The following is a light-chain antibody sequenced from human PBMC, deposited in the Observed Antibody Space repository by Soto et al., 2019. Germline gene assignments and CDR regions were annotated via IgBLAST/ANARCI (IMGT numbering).Light chain of an antibody. CDR2: ANN. CDR1: ISNIGSHS. V-gene: IGLV1-44*01. J-gene: IGLJ2*01. Sequence: VLIQPPSASGAPGQKVTISCSGSISNIGSHSVNWYQQLPGAAPKVVVFANNERASGVPDRISGSKSGASASLAISGLQSEDEADYYCASWDDSLNGHLVFGGGTQLT. CDR3: ASWDDSLNGHLV.